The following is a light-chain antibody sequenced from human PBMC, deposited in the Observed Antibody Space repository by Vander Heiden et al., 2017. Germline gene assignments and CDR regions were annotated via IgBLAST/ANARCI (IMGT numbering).Light chain of an antibody. Sequence: IVTTQSPLSLPATPGELASISCSSSHSLLHRNGNNYLAWYLQKPGQSPQLLIYLGSNRASGVPNRFSGSGSGTDFTLKISRVEAEDVGVYYYMQALQTHLFTFGPGTKVDIK. CDR2: LGS. J-gene: IGKJ3*01. CDR1: HSLLHRNGNNY. V-gene: IGKV2-28*01. CDR3: MQALQTHLFT.